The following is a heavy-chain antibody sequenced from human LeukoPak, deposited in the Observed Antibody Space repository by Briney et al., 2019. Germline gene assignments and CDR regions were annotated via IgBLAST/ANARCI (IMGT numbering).Heavy chain of an antibody. V-gene: IGHV1-2*02. CDR1: GYSFTGYY. J-gene: IGHJ5*02. Sequence: ASVKVSCKGSGYSFTGYYMHWVRQAPGQGLEWMGWINPNSGGTNYTQKFQGRVTMTRDTSISTAYMELSRLRSDDTAVYFCARGFSGPTKEWFDPWGQGTRVTVSS. CDR3: ARGFSGPTKEWFDP. CDR2: INPNSGGT. D-gene: IGHD6-25*01.